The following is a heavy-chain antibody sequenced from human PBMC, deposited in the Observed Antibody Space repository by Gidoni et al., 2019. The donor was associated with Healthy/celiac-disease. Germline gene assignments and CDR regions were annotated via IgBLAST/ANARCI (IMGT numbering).Heavy chain of an antibody. V-gene: IGHV1-69*01. D-gene: IGHD5-18*01. J-gene: IGHJ6*02. Sequence: QVQLVQSGAEVKKPGSSVQVSCKASGGTFSSYAISWVRQAPGQGLEWMGGIIPIFGTANYAQKFQGRVTITADESTSTAYMELSSLRSEDTAVYYCASWGYSYGYVYYGMDVWGQGTTVTVSS. CDR1: GGTFSSYA. CDR3: ASWGYSYGYVYYGMDV. CDR2: IIPIFGTA.